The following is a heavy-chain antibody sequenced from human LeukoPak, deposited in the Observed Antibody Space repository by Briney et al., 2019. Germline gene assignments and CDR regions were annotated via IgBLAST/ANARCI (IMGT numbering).Heavy chain of an antibody. CDR3: ARDRSYDFWSGYYVGWFDP. J-gene: IGHJ5*02. V-gene: IGHV1-3*01. D-gene: IGHD3-3*01. CDR2: INAGNGNT. CDR1: GYTFTSYA. Sequence: ASVKVSCKASGYTFTSYAMHWVRQAPGQRLEWMGWINAGNGNTKYSQKFQGRVTITRDTSASTAYMELSSLRSEDTAVYYCARDRSYDFWSGYYVGWFDPWGQGTLVTVSS.